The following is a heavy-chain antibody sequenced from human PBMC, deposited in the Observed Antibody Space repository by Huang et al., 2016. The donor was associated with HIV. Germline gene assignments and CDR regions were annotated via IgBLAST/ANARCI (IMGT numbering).Heavy chain of an antibody. CDR3: ARAGYNYNYGDWFDP. J-gene: IGHJ5*02. CDR1: GYTFVNYA. D-gene: IGHD1-1*01. CDR2: INTNTGNP. V-gene: IGHV7-4-1*02. Sequence: QVQLVQSGSELKKPGASVKVSCKTSGYTFVNYAMNWVRQAPGQGLEWMGWINTNTGNPTYAQGCTGRLVFSLDTSVNTAYLQINTLKPEDTAVYFCARAGYNYNYGDWFDPWGQGTLVIVSS.